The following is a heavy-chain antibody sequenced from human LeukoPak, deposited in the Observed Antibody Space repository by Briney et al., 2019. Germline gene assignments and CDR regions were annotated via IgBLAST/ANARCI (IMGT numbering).Heavy chain of an antibody. CDR1: GYSFTSYW. V-gene: IGHV5-51*01. D-gene: IGHD6-19*01. CDR2: IYPGDSDT. Sequence: GESLKISCKGFGYSFTSYWIGWVRQMPGKGLEWMGIIYPGDSDTRYSPSFQGQVTISADKSISTAYLQWSSLKASDTAMYYCARSPITIAVAGTADGMDVWGQGTTVTVSS. CDR3: ARSPITIAVAGTADGMDV. J-gene: IGHJ6*02.